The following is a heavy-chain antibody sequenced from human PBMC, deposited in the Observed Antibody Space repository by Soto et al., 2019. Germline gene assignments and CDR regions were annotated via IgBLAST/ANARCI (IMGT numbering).Heavy chain of an antibody. CDR2: IIPIFGTA. CDR3: ARDLRYQLLRYNWFDP. D-gene: IGHD2-2*01. CDR1: GGTFSSYA. J-gene: IGHJ5*02. V-gene: IGHV1-69*01. Sequence: SVKGSCKASGGTFSSYAISWGRQAPVQGLEWMGGIIPIFGTANYAQKFQGRVTITADESTSTAYMELSSLRSEDTAVYYCARDLRYQLLRYNWFDPWGQGTLVTVSS.